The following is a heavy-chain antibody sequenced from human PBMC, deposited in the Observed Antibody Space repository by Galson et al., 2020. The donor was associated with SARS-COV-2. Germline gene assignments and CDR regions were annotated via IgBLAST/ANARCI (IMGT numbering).Heavy chain of an antibody. CDR3: ATGPASPSYVGSSFDY. D-gene: IGHD1-26*01. Sequence: ASVKVSCKVSGYTLTELSMHWVRQAPGKGIEWMGGFAPEDGETIYAQKFQGRVTMTEDTSTDTAYMELSSLRSEDTAVYSCATGPASPSYVGSSFDYWRQGTLVTDSS. V-gene: IGHV1-24*01. J-gene: IGHJ4*02. CDR2: FAPEDGET. CDR1: GYTLTELS.